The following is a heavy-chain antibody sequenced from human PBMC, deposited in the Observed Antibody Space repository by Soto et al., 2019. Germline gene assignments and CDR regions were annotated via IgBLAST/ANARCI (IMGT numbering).Heavy chain of an antibody. D-gene: IGHD3-22*01. CDR3: ARGLYLGPSGYYLDF. Sequence: QLQLQESGPGLVKPSETLSLSCSVSGDSIRNRNYYWAWIRQPPGKGLEWIVSRYDDASTFYNPSLQRRVTISIDTSKKQLSLKVTSVTAADTAVYYCARGLYLGPSGYYLDFWGQGTLVTVSS. J-gene: IGHJ4*02. CDR2: RYDDAST. V-gene: IGHV4-39*01. CDR1: GDSIRNRNYY.